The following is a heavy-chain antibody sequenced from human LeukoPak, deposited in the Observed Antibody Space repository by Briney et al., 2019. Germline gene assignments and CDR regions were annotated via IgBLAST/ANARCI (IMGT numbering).Heavy chain of an antibody. J-gene: IGHJ4*02. CDR2: INAGNGNT. V-gene: IGHV1-3*01. CDR3: ARGPHCSSTSCYAEIDY. Sequence: ASVKVSCKASGYTFTSYAMHWVRQAPGQRLEWMGWINAGNGNTKYSQKFQGRVTITRDTSASTAYMELSSLRSEDTAVYYCARGPHCSSTSCYAEIDYWGQGTLVTVSS. CDR1: GYTFTSYA. D-gene: IGHD2-2*01.